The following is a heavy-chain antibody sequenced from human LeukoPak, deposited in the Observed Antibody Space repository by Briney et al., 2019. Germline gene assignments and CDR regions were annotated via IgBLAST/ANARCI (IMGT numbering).Heavy chain of an antibody. Sequence: SVKVSCKASGGTFSSYAISWVRQAPGQGLEWMGGIIPIFGTANYAQKFQGRVTITADESTSTAYMELSSLRSEDTAVYYCARSIRRYFDWLAQYNWFDPWGQGTLVTVSS. J-gene: IGHJ5*02. CDR3: ARSIRRYFDWLAQYNWFDP. CDR2: IIPIFGTA. D-gene: IGHD3-9*01. V-gene: IGHV1-69*13. CDR1: GGTFSSYA.